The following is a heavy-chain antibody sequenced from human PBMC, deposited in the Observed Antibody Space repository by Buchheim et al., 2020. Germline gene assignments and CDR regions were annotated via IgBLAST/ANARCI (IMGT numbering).Heavy chain of an antibody. D-gene: IGHD3-22*01. CDR2: IYYSGST. J-gene: IGHJ2*01. CDR1: GGSISSSSYY. V-gene: IGHV4-39*07. CDR3: ARDRDYYDSRGYLERYFDL. Sequence: QLQLQESGPGLVKPSETLSLTCTVSGGSISSSSYYWGWIRQPPGKGLEWIGSIYYSGSTYYNPSLKSRGTISVDTSKNQLSLKLSSVTAADTAVYYCARDRDYYDSRGYLERYFDLWGRGTL.